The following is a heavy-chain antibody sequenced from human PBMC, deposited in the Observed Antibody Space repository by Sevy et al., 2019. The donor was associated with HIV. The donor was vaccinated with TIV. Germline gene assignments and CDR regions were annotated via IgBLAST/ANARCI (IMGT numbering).Heavy chain of an antibody. CDR3: AKDIVVVPATSSGYFDH. CDR1: GFIFDDYA. J-gene: IGHJ2*01. V-gene: IGHV3-9*01. CDR2: ITWNSDTI. D-gene: IGHD2-2*01. Sequence: GGSLRLSCAASGFIFDDYAMHWVRQAPGKGLEWVSGITWNSDTIGYADSVKGRFTISRDNAKNSLYLQMNSLRLEDSALYYCAKDIVVVPATSSGYFDHWGRGTLVTVSS.